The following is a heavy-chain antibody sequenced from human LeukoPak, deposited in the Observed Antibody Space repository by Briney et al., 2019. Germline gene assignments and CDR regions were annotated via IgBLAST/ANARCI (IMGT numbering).Heavy chain of an antibody. CDR2: ISGYNGNT. V-gene: IGHV1-18*01. CDR1: GFTFGSYD. CDR3: ARARAEGADY. J-gene: IGHJ4*02. Sequence: GASVKVPCKTSGFTFGSYDINWVRQAPGQGLEWMGWISGYNGNTNYAQKLQGRVTMTTDTSTTTVYMELRSLRSDDTAVYYCARARAEGADYWGQGTLVTVSS. D-gene: IGHD3-16*01.